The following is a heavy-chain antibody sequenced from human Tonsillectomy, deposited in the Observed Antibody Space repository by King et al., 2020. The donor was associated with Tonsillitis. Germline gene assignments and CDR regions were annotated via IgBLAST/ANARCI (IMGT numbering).Heavy chain of an antibody. J-gene: IGHJ4*02. V-gene: IGHV4-34*01. CDR3: ARVVVTYDYVWGRYRRKIHFDY. CDR1: GGSFSGYY. Sequence: VQLQQWGAGLLKPSETLSLTCAVYGGSFSGYYWSWIRQPPGKGLEWIGEINHSGSTNYNPSLKSRVPISVDTSKNQFSLKLSSVPAADTAVYYCARVVVTYDYVWGRYRRKIHFDYWGQGTLVTVSP. CDR2: INHSGST. D-gene: IGHD3-16*02.